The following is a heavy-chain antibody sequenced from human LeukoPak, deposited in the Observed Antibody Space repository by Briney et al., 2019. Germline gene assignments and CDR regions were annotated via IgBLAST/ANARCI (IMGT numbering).Heavy chain of an antibody. D-gene: IGHD1-26*01. J-gene: IGHJ5*02. CDR2: ISAYNGNT. CDR1: GYTFTSYG. V-gene: IGHV1-18*01. Sequence: ASVKVSCKASGYTFTSYGISWVRQAPGQGLEWMGWISAYNGNTNYAQKLQGRVTMTTDTSTSTAYMELRSLRSEDTAVYYCARCPGRPVRPRSRDVKFDPWGQGTLVTVSS. CDR3: ARCPGRPVRPRSRDVKFDP.